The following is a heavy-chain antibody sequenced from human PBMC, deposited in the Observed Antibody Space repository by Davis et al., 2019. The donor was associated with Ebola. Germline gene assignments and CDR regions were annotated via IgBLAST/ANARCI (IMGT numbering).Heavy chain of an antibody. V-gene: IGHV1-18*01. CDR2: ISAYNGNT. Sequence: ASVKVSCKSSGGTFSSFAVGWVRQAPGQGLEWMGWISAYNGNTNYAQKLQGRVTMTTDTSTSTAYMELRSLRSDDTAVYYCARGITMIRPTNWFDPWGQGTLVTVSS. CDR1: GGTFSSFA. D-gene: IGHD3-22*01. CDR3: ARGITMIRPTNWFDP. J-gene: IGHJ5*02.